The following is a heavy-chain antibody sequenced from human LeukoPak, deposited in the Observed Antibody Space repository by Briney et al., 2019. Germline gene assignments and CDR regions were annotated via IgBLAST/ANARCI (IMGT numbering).Heavy chain of an antibody. CDR1: GFTFSSHG. CDR2: IRYDGSNK. Sequence: PGGSLRLSCAASGFTFSSHGMHWVRQTPAKGLEWVAFIRYDGSNKYYADSVKGRFTISRDNSKNTLYLQMESLRAEDTAVYYCAKGKDYSNYYTEVWAKGTTVTVSS. CDR3: AKGKDYSNYYTEV. J-gene: IGHJ6*03. V-gene: IGHV3-30*02.